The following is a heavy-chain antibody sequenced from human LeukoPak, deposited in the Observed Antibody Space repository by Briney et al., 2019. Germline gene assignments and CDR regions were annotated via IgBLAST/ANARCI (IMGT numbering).Heavy chain of an antibody. V-gene: IGHV4-39*07. D-gene: IGHD5-12*01. CDR2: IYHSGST. CDR3: AGGTDVDIVATPFDY. J-gene: IGHJ4*02. Sequence: SETLSLTCTVSGGSISSSSYYWGWIRQPPGKGLEWIGSIYHSGSTYYNPSLKSRVTISVDRSKNQFSLKLSSVTAADTAVYYCAGGTDVDIVATPFDYWGQGTLVTVSS. CDR1: GGSISSSSYY.